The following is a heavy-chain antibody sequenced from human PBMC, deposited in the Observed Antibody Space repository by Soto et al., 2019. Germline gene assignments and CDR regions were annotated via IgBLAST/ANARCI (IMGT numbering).Heavy chain of an antibody. CDR2: MSYSRST. J-gene: IGHJ4*02. Sequence: QLQLQESGPGLVKPSETLSLTCFVSGGSISSNNYYWGWIRQPPGKGLEWIGSMSYSRSTYYNPSLKGRVTISVDTPKTRFSLKLPSVPAAATAVYYCASHWRPTTWGGGYFDYWGQGPLVTVSS. CDR3: ASHWRPTTWGGGYFDY. D-gene: IGHD3-16*01. V-gene: IGHV4-39*01. CDR1: GGSISSNNYY.